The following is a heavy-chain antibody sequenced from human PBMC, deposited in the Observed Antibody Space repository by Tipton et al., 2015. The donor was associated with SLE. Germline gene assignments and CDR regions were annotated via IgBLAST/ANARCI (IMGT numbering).Heavy chain of an antibody. V-gene: IGHV4-30-2*01. CDR2: IYHDEST. J-gene: IGHJ4*01. CDR1: GGSISSGGFS. Sequence: TLSLTCAVSGGSISSGGFSWNWIRQPPGKGLEWIAYIYHDESTYYNPSLKSRVTISIDRSKNQFSLKLSSVTAADTAVYYCARAFFYDYWSSYSGTPSLAYFDHWAPGTLVTVSS. D-gene: IGHD3-3*01. CDR3: ARAFFYDYWSSYSGTPSLAYFDH.